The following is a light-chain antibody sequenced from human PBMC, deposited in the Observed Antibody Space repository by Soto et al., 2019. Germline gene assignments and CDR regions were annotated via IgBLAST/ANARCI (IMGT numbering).Light chain of an antibody. CDR3: QQLNIFPPLFT. J-gene: IGKJ3*01. Sequence: DIPLTQSPFFLSASVGDRVTITCRASQGIRSYLAWYQQRPGKAPELLIYGASTLRTGVASRFSGSGSGTEFTLTISSLQPEDFATYFCQQLNIFPPLFTFGPGTTVDIK. V-gene: IGKV1-9*01. CDR2: GAS. CDR1: QGIRSY.